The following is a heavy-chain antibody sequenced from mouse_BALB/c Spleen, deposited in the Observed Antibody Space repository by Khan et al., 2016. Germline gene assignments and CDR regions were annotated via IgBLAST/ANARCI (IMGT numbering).Heavy chain of an antibody. V-gene: IGHV2-6-7*01. CDR3: ARGWGGY. CDR2: IWGDGST. CDR1: GFSLTGYG. D-gene: IGHD2-3*01. J-gene: IGHJ4*01. Sequence: QVQLKESGPGLVAPSQSLSITCTVSGFSLTGYGVNWVRQPPGKGLEWLGMIWGDGSTDYNSALKSRLSISKDNSKSQLLEKVNSLQTDDTARYYGARGWGGYWGQGTSVTVSS.